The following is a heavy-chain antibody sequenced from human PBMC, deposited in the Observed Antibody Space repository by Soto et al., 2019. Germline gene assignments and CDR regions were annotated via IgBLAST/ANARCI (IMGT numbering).Heavy chain of an antibody. CDR3: ARDPGLRSYYYGMDA. CDR2: INPSGGST. J-gene: IGHJ6*02. V-gene: IGHV1-46*01. CDR1: GYTFTSYY. D-gene: IGHD2-15*01. Sequence: ASVKVSCKASGYTFTSYYMHWVRQAPGQGLEWMGKINPSGGSTGYAQKFQGRVTMTRDTSTSTVYMELSSLRSEDTAVYYCARDPGLRSYYYGMDAWGPGTTLTVSS.